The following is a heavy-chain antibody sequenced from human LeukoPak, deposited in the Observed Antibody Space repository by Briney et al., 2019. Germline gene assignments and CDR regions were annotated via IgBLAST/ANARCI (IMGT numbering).Heavy chain of an antibody. CDR2: ISSSSSYI. CDR3: ARENYDFWSGYYTLLFDI. D-gene: IGHD3-3*01. V-gene: IGHV3-21*01. J-gene: IGHJ3*02. Sequence: GGSLRLSCAASGFTFSSYSMNWVRQAPGKGLEWVSSISSSSSYIYYADSVKGRFTISRDNAKNSLYLQMNSLRAEDTAVYYCARENYDFWSGYYTLLFDIWGQGTMVTVSS. CDR1: GFTFSSYS.